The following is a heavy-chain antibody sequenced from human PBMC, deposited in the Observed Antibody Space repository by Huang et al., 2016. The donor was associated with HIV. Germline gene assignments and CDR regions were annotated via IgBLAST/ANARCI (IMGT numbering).Heavy chain of an antibody. CDR2: ISYDGSNK. CDR1: GFSFSTYG. V-gene: IGHV3-30*18. Sequence: VQLVESGGGVVQPGRSLRLACAASGFSFSTYGLHCVRQAPGKGLEWVAVISYDGSNKYYAHSVKGRVTISRDTSENKVYLQMNSLRHEDTAVYYCAKDGADEEWDIDYWGQGTLVTVSS. D-gene: IGHD1-26*01. J-gene: IGHJ4*02. CDR3: AKDGADEEWDIDY.